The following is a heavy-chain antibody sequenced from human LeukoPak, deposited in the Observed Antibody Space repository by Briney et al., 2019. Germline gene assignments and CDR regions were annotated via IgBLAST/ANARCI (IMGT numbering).Heavy chain of an antibody. D-gene: IGHD5-18*01. J-gene: IGHJ4*02. Sequence: GGSLRLSCAASGFTFSSYAMHWVRQAPGKGLEWVAVISYDGSNKYYADSVKGRFTISRDNSKNTLYLQMSSLRAEDTAVYYCARDLFPGMDTAMVSMDYWGQGTLVTVSS. V-gene: IGHV3-30*04. CDR1: GFTFSSYA. CDR3: ARDLFPGMDTAMVSMDY. CDR2: ISYDGSNK.